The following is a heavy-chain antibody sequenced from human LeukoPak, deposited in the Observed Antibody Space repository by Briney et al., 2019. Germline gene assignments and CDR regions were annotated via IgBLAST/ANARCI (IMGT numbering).Heavy chain of an antibody. Sequence: PGRSLRLSCAASVFTFRSYGMHGVRQAPGKGLEWVAVISYDGSNKYYADSVKGRFTISRDNSKNTLYLQMNSLRAGDTAVYYCERATVTSPTAVDYWGQGTLVTVSS. D-gene: IGHD4-17*01. CDR1: VFTFRSYG. CDR3: ERATVTSPTAVDY. CDR2: ISYDGSNK. V-gene: IGHV3-30*03. J-gene: IGHJ4*02.